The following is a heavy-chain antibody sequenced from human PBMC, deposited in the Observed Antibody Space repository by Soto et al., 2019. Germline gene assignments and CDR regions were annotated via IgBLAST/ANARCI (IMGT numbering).Heavy chain of an antibody. J-gene: IGHJ4*02. CDR1: GYTFTSYA. Sequence: ASVKVSCKASGYTFTSYAMHWVRQAPGQRLEWMGWINAGNGSTKYSQKFQGRVTITRDTSASTAYMELSSLRSEDTAVYYCARSGGNYYDSSGYYPNDYWGQGTLVTVSS. CDR2: INAGNGST. D-gene: IGHD3-22*01. V-gene: IGHV1-3*01. CDR3: ARSGGNYYDSSGYYPNDY.